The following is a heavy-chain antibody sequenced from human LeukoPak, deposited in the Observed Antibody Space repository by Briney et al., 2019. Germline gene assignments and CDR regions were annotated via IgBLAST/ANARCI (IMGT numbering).Heavy chain of an antibody. D-gene: IGHD3-9*01. J-gene: IGHJ4*02. CDR1: GFTFSKYW. V-gene: IGHV3-74*01. Sequence: GGSLRLSCAASGFTFSKYWMHWVRQTPGEGLVWVARIKEDGTYTSYADSVKGRFTISRDNARNTVFLQMNSLRAEDTAVYYCARDFDMGITPGDDFDFWGQGTLVTVSS. CDR2: IKEDGTYT. CDR3: ARDFDMGITPGDDFDF.